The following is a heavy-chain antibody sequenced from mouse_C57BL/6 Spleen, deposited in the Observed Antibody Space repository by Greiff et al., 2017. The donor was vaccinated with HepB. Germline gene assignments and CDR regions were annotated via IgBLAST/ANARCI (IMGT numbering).Heavy chain of an antibody. CDR2: INPGSGGT. J-gene: IGHJ4*01. V-gene: IGHV1-54*01. CDR3: ASDYGSRYYAMDY. CDR1: GYAFTNYL. Sequence: VQLQQSGAELVRPGTSVKVSCKASGYAFTNYLIEWVKQRPGQGLEWMGVINPGSGGTNYNEKFKGKATLTADKSSSTVYRKLSSLSSEDSAVYFWASDYGSRYYAMDYWGQGTSVTVSS. D-gene: IGHD1-1*01.